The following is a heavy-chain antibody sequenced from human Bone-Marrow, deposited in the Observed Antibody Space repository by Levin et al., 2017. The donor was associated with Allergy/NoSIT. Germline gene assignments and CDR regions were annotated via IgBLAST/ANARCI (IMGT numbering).Heavy chain of an antibody. CDR1: GDIFRTSG. CDR3: ASGVLEFCRGGSCPIYSGSSYHYKMDV. CDR2: IIPMVGPA. Sequence: PGGSLRLSCKAPGDIFRTSGFSWVRQARGQGLEWMGGIIPMVGPADYAQKFQGKVTITADESTNLVYMALSRLRSEDTAVYFCASGVLEFCRGGSCPIYSGSSYHYKMDVWGPGTTVTVSS. J-gene: IGHJ6*02. V-gene: IGHV1-69*01. D-gene: IGHD3-10*01.